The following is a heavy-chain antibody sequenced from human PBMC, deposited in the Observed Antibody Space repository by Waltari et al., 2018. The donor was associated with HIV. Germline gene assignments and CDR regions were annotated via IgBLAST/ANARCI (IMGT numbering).Heavy chain of an antibody. CDR2: IYPDDADT. J-gene: IGHJ5*02. D-gene: IGHD6-6*01. Sequence: EVLLEQSGAEVIQPGESLKISCKASGFTFTNYWIAWGRQTPGKGLEWMGIIYPDDADTRHSPSFEGHVTISADKSTTTAYLQWTSLRASDSGIYYCARHRLGRSWFDPWGQGTLVTVAS. CDR1: GFTFTNYW. CDR3: ARHRLGRSWFDP. V-gene: IGHV5-51*01.